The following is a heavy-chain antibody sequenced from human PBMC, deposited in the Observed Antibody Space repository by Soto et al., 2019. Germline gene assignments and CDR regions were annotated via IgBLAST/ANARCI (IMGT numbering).Heavy chain of an antibody. CDR2: INPKSGDK. D-gene: IGHD1-1*01. V-gene: IGHV1-2*02. CDR1: GYTFTGHI. CDR3: ARDLFPAEKNWNHAYTYSDH. Sequence: ASVKVSCKTSGYTFTGHIIHWLRQAPGQGLEWLGWINPKSGDKLYAQKFQGRVTVTRDTSISTVYMELTRLTSDDTAVYYCARDLFPAEKNWNHAYTYSDHWGEGTMVTVSA. J-gene: IGHJ5*02.